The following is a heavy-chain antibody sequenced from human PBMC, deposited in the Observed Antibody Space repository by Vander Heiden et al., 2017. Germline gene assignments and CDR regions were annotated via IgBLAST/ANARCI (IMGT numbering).Heavy chain of an antibody. D-gene: IGHD3-22*01. V-gene: IGHV3-15*01. CDR1: GFTFSTAW. CDR3: TTRGNYDSSGYYQAYFDY. Sequence: EVQLVESGGGLVKPGGSLRPSSAASGFTFSTAWMNWVRQAPGKGLEWVGRIKSKTDGGTTDYAAPVKGRFTISRDDSKNTLYLQMNSLKTEDTAVYYCTTRGNYDSSGYYQAYFDYWGQGTLVTVSS. CDR2: IKSKTDGGTT. J-gene: IGHJ4*02.